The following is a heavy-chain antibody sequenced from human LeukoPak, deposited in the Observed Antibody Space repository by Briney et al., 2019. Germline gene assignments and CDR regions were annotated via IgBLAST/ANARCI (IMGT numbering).Heavy chain of an antibody. CDR2: IYYSGST. D-gene: IGHD5-12*01. CDR3: ARQGGYSRWVDY. CDR1: GGSISSSSYY. V-gene: IGHV4-39*01. Sequence: SETLSLTCTVSGGSISSSSYYWGWIRQPPGKGLEWIGSIYYSGSTYYNPSLKSRVTISVDTSKNQFSLKLSSVTAPDTAVYYCARQGGYSRWVDYWGQGTLVTVSS. J-gene: IGHJ4*02.